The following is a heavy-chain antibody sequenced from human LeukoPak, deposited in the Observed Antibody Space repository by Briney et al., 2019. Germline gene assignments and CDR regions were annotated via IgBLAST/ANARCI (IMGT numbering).Heavy chain of an antibody. CDR1: GFTFSIYP. CDR3: AKDAGVDIVVAPAHGMDV. Sequence: GGSLRLSWAASGFTFSIYPMSWVRQAPGKGLQWVSTLTFSGGSTYYADSVKGRFTISRDNSKNTVYLQMNSLRAEDTAVYYCAKDAGVDIVVAPAHGMDVWGQGTTVTVSS. V-gene: IGHV3-23*01. J-gene: IGHJ6*02. D-gene: IGHD2-2*01. CDR2: LTFSGGST.